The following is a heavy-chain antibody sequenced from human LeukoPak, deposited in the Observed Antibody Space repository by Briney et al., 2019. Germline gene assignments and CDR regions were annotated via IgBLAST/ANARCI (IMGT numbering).Heavy chain of an antibody. CDR3: ARGFCSGGSCYSAIFDH. D-gene: IGHD2-15*01. CDR2: IYYSGST. J-gene: IGHJ4*02. CDR1: GGSISGYY. V-gene: IGHV4-59*01. Sequence: SETLSLTCTVSGGSISGYYWSWIRQPPGKGLEWIGYIYYSGSTKYNTSLKSRVSISVDTSKNQFFLKLSSVTAADTAVYYCARGFCSGGSCYSAIFDHWGQGTLVTVSS.